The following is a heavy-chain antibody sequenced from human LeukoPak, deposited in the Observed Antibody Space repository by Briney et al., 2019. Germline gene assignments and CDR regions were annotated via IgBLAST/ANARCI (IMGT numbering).Heavy chain of an antibody. V-gene: IGHV3-48*01. Sequence: GGSLRLSCAGAGFIFSSHSMNWVRQAPGKGLEWVSYISSSSTIYYTDSVKGRFTVFRDNAKNSLYLQMNSLRAEDTALYYCARARIGVAAAGFDYWGQGTLVTVSS. J-gene: IGHJ4*02. D-gene: IGHD6-13*01. CDR1: GFIFSSHS. CDR2: ISSSSTI. CDR3: ARARIGVAAAGFDY.